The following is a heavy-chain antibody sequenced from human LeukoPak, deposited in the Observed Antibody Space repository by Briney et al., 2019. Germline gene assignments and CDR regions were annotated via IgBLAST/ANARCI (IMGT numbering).Heavy chain of an antibody. CDR1: GFTFDDYA. D-gene: IGHD3-3*01. V-gene: IGHV3-9*01. J-gene: IGHJ6*03. CDR2: ISWNSDDI. Sequence: GGSLRLSCAASGFTFDDYAMHWVRHVPGKGLEWVSTISWNSDDIGYADSVKGRFTISRDNAKNSLYLQMNSLRAEDTAVYYCARDQGFSYYYYYMDVWGKGTTVTVSS. CDR3: ARDQGFSYYYYYMDV.